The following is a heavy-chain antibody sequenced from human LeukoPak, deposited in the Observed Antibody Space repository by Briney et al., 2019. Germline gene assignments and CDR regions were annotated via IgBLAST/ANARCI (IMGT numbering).Heavy chain of an antibody. D-gene: IGHD4-17*01. Sequence: SETLSLTCTVSGGSISSYYWSWIRQPPGKGLEWIGSIYYSGSTYYNPSLKSRVTISVDTSKNQFSLKLSSVTAADTAVYYCARILWGLYGPISAFDIWGQGTMVTVSS. V-gene: IGHV4-39*01. CDR2: IYYSGST. CDR1: GGSISSYY. J-gene: IGHJ3*02. CDR3: ARILWGLYGPISAFDI.